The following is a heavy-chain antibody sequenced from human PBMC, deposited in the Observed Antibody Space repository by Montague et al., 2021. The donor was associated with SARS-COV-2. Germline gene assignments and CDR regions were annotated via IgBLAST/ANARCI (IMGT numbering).Heavy chain of an antibody. V-gene: IGHV4-31*03. Sequence: TLSLTCTVSGGSISNGGYYCSWIRQHPGKGLEWIGYMYDSGSTYYNPSLTSRVTMSLDTSKNQFSLKLSSVTAAAPAVYYCARGDGEGVAAPYLWGQGTMVAVSS. CDR3: ARGDGEGVAAPYL. CDR2: MYDSGST. D-gene: IGHD5-24*01. J-gene: IGHJ3*01. CDR1: GGSISNGGYY.